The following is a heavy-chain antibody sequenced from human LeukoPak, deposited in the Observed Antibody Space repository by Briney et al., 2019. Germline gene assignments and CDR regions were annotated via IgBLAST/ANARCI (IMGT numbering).Heavy chain of an antibody. J-gene: IGHJ4*02. V-gene: IGHV3-53*01. CDR2: IYSCGST. CDR1: GFTVSSKY. D-gene: IGHD6-13*01. Sequence: GGSLRLFCAASGFTVSSKYMNWVRQAQGKGLEWVSVIYSCGSTYYADSVKGRFTVSRDRSNNTLYLQMNSLRADDTAVYYCARGIRWQQLETYYFDYWGQGTLVTVSS. CDR3: ARGIRWQQLETYYFDY.